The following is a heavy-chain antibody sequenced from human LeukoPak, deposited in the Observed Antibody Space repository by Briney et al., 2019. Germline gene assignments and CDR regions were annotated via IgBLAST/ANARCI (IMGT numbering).Heavy chain of an antibody. J-gene: IGHJ6*03. CDR1: GLTFSSYS. CDR3: ARGRYYMDV. V-gene: IGHV3-48*01. Sequence: GGSLRLSCAASGLTFSSYSMNWVRQAPGKGLEWVSYISSSSSTIYYADSVKGRFTISRGNAKNSLYLQMNSLRAEDTAVYYCARGRYYMDVWGKGTTVTVSS. CDR2: ISSSSSTI.